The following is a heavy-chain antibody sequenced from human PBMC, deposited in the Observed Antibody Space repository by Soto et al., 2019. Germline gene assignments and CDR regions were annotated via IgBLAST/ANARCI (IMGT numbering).Heavy chain of an antibody. CDR1: GFTFSSYA. Sequence: GGSLRLSCAASGFTFSSYAMHWVRQAPGKGLEWVAVISYDGSNKYYADSVKGRFTISRDNSKNTLYLQMNSLRAEDTAVYYCARDRLIVDPARADYYYYGMDVWGQGTTVTVSS. D-gene: IGHD2-21*01. J-gene: IGHJ6*02. CDR2: ISYDGSNK. V-gene: IGHV3-30-3*01. CDR3: ARDRLIVDPARADYYYYGMDV.